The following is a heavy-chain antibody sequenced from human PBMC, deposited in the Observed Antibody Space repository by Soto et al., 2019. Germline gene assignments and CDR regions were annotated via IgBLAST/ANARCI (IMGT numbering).Heavy chain of an antibody. V-gene: IGHV6-1*01. Sequence: QTLSLTSAISGDSVSSHSAAWNWIRQSPSRGLEWLGRTYYRFKWYNDYPVSVESRITINPHTSKNQFSRQLNSVTPEYTAMSSCARAGELPPRFDSWGRGTLVTVSS. CDR1: GDSVSSHSAA. D-gene: IGHD1-26*01. CDR3: ARAGELPPRFDS. CDR2: TYYRFKWYN. J-gene: IGHJ5*01.